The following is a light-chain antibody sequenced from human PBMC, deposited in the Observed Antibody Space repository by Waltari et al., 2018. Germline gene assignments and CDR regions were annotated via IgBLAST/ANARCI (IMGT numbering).Light chain of an antibody. Sequence: QSVLTQSPSASGTPGQRVTLSCSGSSSNIGSNTVTWYQQFPGTAPKLLIYYNDQRPLGVPDRFSGSKSGTSASLAISGLQSEDEADYYCAAWDGSLSALVFGGGTKLTVL. J-gene: IGLJ3*02. CDR3: AAWDGSLSALV. V-gene: IGLV1-44*01. CDR1: SSNIGSNT. CDR2: YND.